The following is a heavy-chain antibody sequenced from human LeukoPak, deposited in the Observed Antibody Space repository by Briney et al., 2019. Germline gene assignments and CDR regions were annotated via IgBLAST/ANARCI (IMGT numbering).Heavy chain of an antibody. CDR2: INGDGSST. CDR3: ARDGLPAARDI. V-gene: IGHV3-74*01. CDR1: GFIFSQFW. D-gene: IGHD6-6*01. Sequence: GGSLRLSCAGSGFIFSQFWMQWVRQVPGKGRVWVSRINGDGSSTNYADSVKGRFTISRDNAKNTLYLQMNSLRAEDTAVYYCARDGLPAARDIWGQGTMVTVSS. J-gene: IGHJ3*02.